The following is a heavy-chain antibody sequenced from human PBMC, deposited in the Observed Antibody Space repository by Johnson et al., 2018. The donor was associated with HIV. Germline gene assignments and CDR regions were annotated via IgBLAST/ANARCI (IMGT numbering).Heavy chain of an antibody. J-gene: IGHJ3*02. Sequence: VQLVESGGGLVQPGRSLRLSCAASGFTFDDYAMHWVRQAPGKGLEWVAGIGWDGFTIGYVDSVKGRFTISRDNTKNALYLQMDSLRVDDTAVYYCARDPDGSAFDIWGQGTMVTVSS. V-gene: IGHV3-9*01. CDR3: ARDPDGSAFDI. CDR2: IGWDGFTI. CDR1: GFTFDDYA. D-gene: IGHD1-26*01.